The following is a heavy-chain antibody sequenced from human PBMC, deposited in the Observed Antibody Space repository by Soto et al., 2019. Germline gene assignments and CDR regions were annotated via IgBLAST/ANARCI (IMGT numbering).Heavy chain of an antibody. CDR2: IYHSGRT. D-gene: IGHD5-12*01. Sequence: QLQLQESGSGLVKPSQTLALTCAVSGGSISSGGYSWSWIRQPPGKGLEWIGYIYHSGRTYYNPSLKSRFTISVHRSKNQFSLKLSSVTAADTAVYYCAAGGGLPRYYWGQGTMVTVSS. V-gene: IGHV4-30-2*01. J-gene: IGHJ4*02. CDR3: AAGGGLPRYY. CDR1: GGSISSGGYS.